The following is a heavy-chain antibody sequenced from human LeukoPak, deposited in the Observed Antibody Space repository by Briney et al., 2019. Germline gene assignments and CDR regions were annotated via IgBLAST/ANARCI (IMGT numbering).Heavy chain of an antibody. CDR2: IHTDGSTT. CDR3: ARGGSYSEPDF. Sequence: PGGSLRLSCAASGFTFSGFWMHWVRQGPGKGLVWLSRIHTDGSTTNYADSVKGRFTVSRDNAKNTLYLQMNSLRAEDTAIYYCARGGSYSEPDFWGQGTLVTVSS. J-gene: IGHJ4*02. V-gene: IGHV3-74*01. D-gene: IGHD1-26*01. CDR1: GFTFSGFW.